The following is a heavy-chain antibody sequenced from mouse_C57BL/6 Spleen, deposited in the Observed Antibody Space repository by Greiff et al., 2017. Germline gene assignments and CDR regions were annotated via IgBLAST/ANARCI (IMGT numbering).Heavy chain of an antibody. Sequence: EVKLVESGGDLVKPGGSLKLSCAASGFTFSSYGMSWVRQTPDKRLEWVAAISSGGSYTYYPDSLKGRFTISRDNAKNTLYLQMSSLKSAETSMDYGARNCGSSHPYCDYWGQGTTLTVSS. D-gene: IGHD1-1*01. V-gene: IGHV5-6*01. CDR3: ARNCGSSHPYCDY. CDR1: GFTFSSYG. J-gene: IGHJ2*01. CDR2: ISSGGSYT.